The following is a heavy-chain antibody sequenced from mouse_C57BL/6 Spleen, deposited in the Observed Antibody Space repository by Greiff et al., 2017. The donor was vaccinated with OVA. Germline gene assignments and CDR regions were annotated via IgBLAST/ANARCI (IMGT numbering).Heavy chain of an antibody. J-gene: IGHJ3*01. V-gene: IGHV14-2*01. Sequence: EVQLQQSGAELVKPGASVKLSCTASGFNIKDSYMHWVKQRTEQGLAWIGRIDPEDGATKYAPKFQGKAPITADTSSNTAYLQLSSLTSEDTAVYYGARSDYGSSSWFAYWGQGTLVTVSA. D-gene: IGHD1-1*01. CDR2: IDPEDGAT. CDR3: ARSDYGSSSWFAY. CDR1: GFNIKDSY.